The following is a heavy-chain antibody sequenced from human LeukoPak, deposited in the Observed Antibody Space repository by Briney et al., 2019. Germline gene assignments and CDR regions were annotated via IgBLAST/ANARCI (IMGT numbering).Heavy chain of an antibody. CDR2: INPNSGGT. Sequence: GASVKVSCKASGYTFTGYYMHWVRQAPGQGLEWMGWINPNSGGTNYAQKFQGRVTMTRDTSISTAYMELSRLRSDDTAVYCCARSQLSGITIFGVVMPFDYWGQGTLVTVSS. CDR1: GYTFTGYY. V-gene: IGHV1-2*02. CDR3: ARSQLSGITIFGVVMPFDY. D-gene: IGHD3-3*01. J-gene: IGHJ4*02.